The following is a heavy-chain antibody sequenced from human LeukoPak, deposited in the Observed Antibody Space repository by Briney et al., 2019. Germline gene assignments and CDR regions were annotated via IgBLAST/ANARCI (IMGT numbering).Heavy chain of an antibody. J-gene: IGHJ4*02. CDR1: GFTFRTHA. V-gene: IGHV3-23*01. Sequence: GGSLRLSCVASGFTFRTHAMSWVRQAPGKGLEWISGVSDSGGMTNYADSVKGRFTISRDNFKNTLYLQMSSLRAEDTAIYYCATRGRDREFDYWGQGTLVTVSS. CDR2: VSDSGGMT. CDR3: ATRGRDREFDY. D-gene: IGHD1-26*01.